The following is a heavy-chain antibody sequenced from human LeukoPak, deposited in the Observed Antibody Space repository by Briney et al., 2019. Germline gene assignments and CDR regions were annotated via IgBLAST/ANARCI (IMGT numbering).Heavy chain of an antibody. CDR3: AKDDYYDSSGYYWTPGAFDI. V-gene: IGHV3-30*02. D-gene: IGHD3-22*01. CDR2: IRYDGSNK. J-gene: IGHJ3*02. CDR1: GFTFSSYG. Sequence: GGSLRLSCAASGFTFSSYGMHWVRQAPGKGLEWVSFIRYDGSNKYYADSVKGRFTISRDNSKNTLYLQMNSLRAEDTAVYYCAKDDYYDSSGYYWTPGAFDIWGQGTMVTVSS.